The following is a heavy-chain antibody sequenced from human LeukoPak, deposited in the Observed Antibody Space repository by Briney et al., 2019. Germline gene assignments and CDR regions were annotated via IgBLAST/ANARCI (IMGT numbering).Heavy chain of an antibody. Sequence: NTSETLSLTCTVSGGSISSYYWHWIRQPPGKGLEWIGYLYYSGNTNYNPSLKSRVTISVDTSKNQFSLKLSSVTAADTAAYYCARDSNTGHRPYYFDYWGQGTLVTVSS. D-gene: IGHD6-6*01. CDR1: GGSISSYY. J-gene: IGHJ4*02. V-gene: IGHV4-59*01. CDR2: LYYSGNT. CDR3: ARDSNTGHRPYYFDY.